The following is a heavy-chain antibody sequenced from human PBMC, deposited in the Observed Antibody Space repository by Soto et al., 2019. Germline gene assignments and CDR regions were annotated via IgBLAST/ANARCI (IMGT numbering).Heavy chain of an antibody. D-gene: IGHD6-19*01. CDR1: GFTFSSYA. J-gene: IGHJ6*02. CDR2: ISGSGGST. V-gene: IGHV3-23*01. Sequence: GGSLRLSCAASGFTFSSYAMSWVRQAPGKGLEWVSAISGSGGSTYYADSVKGRFTISRDNSKNTLYLQMNSLRAEDTAVYYCARTAVAGTYYYYYGMDVWGQGTTVTVSS. CDR3: ARTAVAGTYYYYYGMDV.